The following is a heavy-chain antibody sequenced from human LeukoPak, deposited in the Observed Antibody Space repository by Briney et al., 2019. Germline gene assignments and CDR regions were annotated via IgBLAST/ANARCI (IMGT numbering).Heavy chain of an antibody. D-gene: IGHD2-2*01. J-gene: IGHJ5*02. CDR1: GGSFSGYY. CDR2: INHSGST. CDR3: ARGRVGIVVVPAAKGKLRWFVP. V-gene: IGHV4-34*01. Sequence: LSETLSLTCAVYGGSFSGYYWSWIRQPPGKGLEWIGEINHSGSTNYNPSLKSRVTISVDTSKNQFSLKLSSVTAADTAVYYCARGRVGIVVVPAAKGKLRWFVPWGQGTLVTVSS.